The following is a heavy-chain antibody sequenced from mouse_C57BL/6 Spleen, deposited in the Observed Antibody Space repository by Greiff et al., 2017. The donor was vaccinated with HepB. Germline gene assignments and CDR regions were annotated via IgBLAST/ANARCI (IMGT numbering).Heavy chain of an antibody. J-gene: IGHJ1*03. CDR1: GFTFSSYT. V-gene: IGHV5-9*01. D-gene: IGHD1-1*01. Sequence: EVQLVESGGGLVKPGGSLKLSCAASGFTFSSYTMSWVRQTPEKRLEWVATISGGGGNTYYPDSVKGRFTISRDNAKNTLYLQMSSLRSEDTALYYCARHVRSDYGSIYWYFDVWGTGTTVTVSS. CDR3: ARHVRSDYGSIYWYFDV. CDR2: ISGGGGNT.